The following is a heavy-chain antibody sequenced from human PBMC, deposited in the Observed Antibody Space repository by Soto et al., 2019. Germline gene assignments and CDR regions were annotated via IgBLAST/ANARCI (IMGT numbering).Heavy chain of an antibody. J-gene: IGHJ2*01. D-gene: IGHD2-2*01. Sequence: EVQLLESGGGLVQPGGSLRLSCAGSGFTFINYAMNWVRQAPGKGLEWVSSISGGGDATFFADSVRGRFTIYRDNSKNTVTLQMNGLGVDDTAVYYCARKILGSTSRPNYWYFDLWGRGSLVTVSS. CDR3: ARKILGSTSRPNYWYFDL. CDR1: GFTFINYA. V-gene: IGHV3-23*01. CDR2: ISGGGDAT.